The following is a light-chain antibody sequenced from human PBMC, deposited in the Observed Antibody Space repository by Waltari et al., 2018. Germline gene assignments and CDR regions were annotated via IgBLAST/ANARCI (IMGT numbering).Light chain of an antibody. CDR2: GNT. Sequence: QSILTQPTSVSGAPGQRVTISCTGSSSNIGAGHDVHWYQAFPGTAPKLLIYGNTNRPSGVPDRFSGSKSGSSASLAINGLQAEDEADYYCQSFDSNVRGGVVFGGVTKVTVL. J-gene: IGLJ3*02. V-gene: IGLV1-40*01. CDR3: QSFDSNVRGGVV. CDR1: SSNIGAGHD.